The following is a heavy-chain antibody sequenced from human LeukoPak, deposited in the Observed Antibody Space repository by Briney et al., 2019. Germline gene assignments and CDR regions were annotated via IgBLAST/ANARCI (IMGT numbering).Heavy chain of an antibody. Sequence: QPGGSLRLSCAASGFTFSSYGMHWVRQAPGKGLEWVAVIWYDGSNKYYADSVKGRFTISRDNSKNTLYLQMNSLRAEDTAVYYCARDSGYSSGWYVYWGQGTLVTVSS. CDR3: ARDSGYSSGWYVY. V-gene: IGHV3-33*01. CDR2: IWYDGSNK. CDR1: GFTFSSYG. D-gene: IGHD6-19*01. J-gene: IGHJ4*02.